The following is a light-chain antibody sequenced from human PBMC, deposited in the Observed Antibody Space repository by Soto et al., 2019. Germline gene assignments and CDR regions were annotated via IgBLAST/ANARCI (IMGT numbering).Light chain of an antibody. J-gene: IGLJ1*01. CDR1: SSDIGAYDH. V-gene: IGLV2-14*01. CDR2: SVS. Sequence: QSVLTQPASLSGSAGRAITSSCGGSSSDIGAYDHVAWFQQCPAKTPKLVIYSVSNRPSGVSYRFSASKSGNTASLTISGLQADDEADYYSISYTVSRSYVFGPGTKVTVL. CDR3: ISYTVSRSYV.